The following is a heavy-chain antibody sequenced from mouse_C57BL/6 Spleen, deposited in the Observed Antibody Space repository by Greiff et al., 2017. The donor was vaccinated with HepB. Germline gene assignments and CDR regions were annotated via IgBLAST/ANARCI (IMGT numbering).Heavy chain of an antibody. V-gene: IGHV3-6*01. D-gene: IGHD2-14*01. J-gene: IGHJ4*01. CDR3: ARGGTVDY. Sequence: EVQLQQSGPGLVKPSQSLSLTCSVTGYSITSGYYWNWIRQFPGNKLEWMGYISYDGSNNYNPSLKNRISITRDTSKNQFFLKLNSVTTEDTATYYCARGGTVDYWGQGTSVTVSS. CDR1: GYSITSGYY. CDR2: ISYDGSN.